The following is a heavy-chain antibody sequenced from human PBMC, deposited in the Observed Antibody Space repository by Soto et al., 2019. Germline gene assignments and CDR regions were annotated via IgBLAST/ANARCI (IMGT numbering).Heavy chain of an antibody. CDR2: MNPNSGNT. Sequence: GASVKVSCKASGYTFTSYDINWVRQATGQGLEWMGWMNPNSGNTGYAQKFQGRVTMTRNTSISTAYMELSSLRSDDTAVYYCARARRGWDDYYYGMDVWGQGTTVSVSS. CDR1: GYTFTSYD. J-gene: IGHJ6*02. V-gene: IGHV1-8*01. CDR3: ARARRGWDDYYYGMDV. D-gene: IGHD6-19*01.